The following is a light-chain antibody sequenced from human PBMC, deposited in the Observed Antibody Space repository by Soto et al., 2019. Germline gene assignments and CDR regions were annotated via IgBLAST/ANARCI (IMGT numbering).Light chain of an antibody. CDR1: QSVSRSY. Sequence: EIVLTQSPGTLSLSPGERATLSCSASQSVSRSYLAWYQQKPGQAPRLLIYGASSRATGIPDRFSGSGSGTDFTLTISRLEPEDFAVYYCQQYGSSPGTFGQGTKVDIK. J-gene: IGKJ1*01. CDR3: QQYGSSPGT. V-gene: IGKV3-20*01. CDR2: GAS.